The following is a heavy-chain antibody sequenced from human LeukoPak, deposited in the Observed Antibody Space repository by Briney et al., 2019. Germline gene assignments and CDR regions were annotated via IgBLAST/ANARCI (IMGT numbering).Heavy chain of an antibody. D-gene: IGHD6-13*01. CDR1: GFTFSSYS. CDR3: ARSSCSWTKPDSHYHV. Sequence: GGSLRLSCAASGFTFSSYSMNWVRQAPGKGLEWVSSISSSSSYIYYADSVKGRFTISRDNAKNSLYLQMNSLRAEDTAVYYCARSSCSWTKPDSHYHVWGQGTLVTVSS. J-gene: IGHJ4*02. CDR2: ISSSSSYI. V-gene: IGHV3-21*01.